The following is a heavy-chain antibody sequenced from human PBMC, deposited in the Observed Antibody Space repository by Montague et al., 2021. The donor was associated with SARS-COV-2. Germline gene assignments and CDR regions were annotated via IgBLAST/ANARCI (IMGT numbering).Heavy chain of an antibody. V-gene: IGHV4-34*01. CDR3: ARLRDGVVPSPILGVGPYYSYYCMDV. D-gene: IGHD3-10*01. Sequence: SETLSLTCAVYGTSFSGYYWNWIRQPPGKGLEWIGEINHGGSTKYSPSLKSRLTISADTSKNQFSLKLTSVAAADTAFYYCARLRDGVVPSPILGVGPYYSYYCMDVWGRGTTVTVSS. CDR1: GTSFSGYY. J-gene: IGHJ6*03. CDR2: INHGGST.